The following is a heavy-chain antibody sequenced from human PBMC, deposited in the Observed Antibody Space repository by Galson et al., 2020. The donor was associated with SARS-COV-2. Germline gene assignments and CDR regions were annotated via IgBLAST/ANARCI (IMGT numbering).Heavy chain of an antibody. CDR3: ARAKRITIFGVVNWFDP. J-gene: IGHJ5*02. CDR2: IYYSGST. D-gene: IGHD3-3*01. Sequence: SETLSLTCTVSGDSISSGDYYWSWLRQPPGKGREWIGYIYYSGSTYYNPSLKSRVTISVDTSKNPFSLKLSSVTAADTAVYYCARAKRITIFGVVNWFDPWGQGTLVTVSS. V-gene: IGHV4-30-4*01. CDR1: GDSISSGDYY.